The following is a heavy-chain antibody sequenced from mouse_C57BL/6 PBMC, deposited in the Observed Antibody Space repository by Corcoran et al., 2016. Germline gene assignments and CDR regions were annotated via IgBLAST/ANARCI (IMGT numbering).Heavy chain of an antibody. Sequence: EVQLQQSGPELVKPGASVKISCKASGYTFTDYYMNWVKQSHGKSLEWIGDINPNNGGTSYNQKFKGKATLTVDKSSSTAYMELRSLTSEDSAVYYCARLYGNYYFDYWGQGTTLTVSS. CDR2: INPNNGGT. CDR1: GYTFTDYY. CDR3: ARLYGNYYFDY. V-gene: IGHV1-26*01. J-gene: IGHJ2*01. D-gene: IGHD2-1*01.